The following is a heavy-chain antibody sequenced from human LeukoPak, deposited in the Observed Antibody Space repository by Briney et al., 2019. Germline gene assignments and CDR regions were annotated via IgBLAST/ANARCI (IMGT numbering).Heavy chain of an antibody. CDR3: ARGRRGLYCSSTSRNYYYYYMDV. V-gene: IGHV1-8*01. CDR2: MNPNSGNT. D-gene: IGHD2-2*01. CDR1: GYTFTSYD. J-gene: IGHJ6*03. Sequence: ASVKVSCKASGYTFTSYDINWVRLATGQGLEWMGWMNPNSGNTGYAQKFQGRVTMTRNTPISTAYMELSSLRSEDTAVYYCARGRRGLYCSSTSRNYYYYYMDVWGKGTTVTVSS.